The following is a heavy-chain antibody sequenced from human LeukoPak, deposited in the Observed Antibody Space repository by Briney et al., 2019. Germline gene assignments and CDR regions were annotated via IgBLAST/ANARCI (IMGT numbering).Heavy chain of an antibody. V-gene: IGHV3-23*01. J-gene: IGHJ6*02. CDR2: IRSSGDDT. CDR3: ARPRYYDILTGYYNPSGMDV. Sequence: GGSLRLSCTASGFTFRNYVMSWVRQAPGKGLEWVSSIRSSGDDTSSADSVKGRFTIFRDNSKNTLYLQMNSLRAEDTAVYYCARPRYYDILTGYYNPSGMDVWGQGTTVTVSS. CDR1: GFTFRNYV. D-gene: IGHD3-9*01.